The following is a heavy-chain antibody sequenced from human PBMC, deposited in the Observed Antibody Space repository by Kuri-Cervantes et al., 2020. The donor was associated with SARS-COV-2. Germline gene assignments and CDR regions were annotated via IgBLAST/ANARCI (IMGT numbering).Heavy chain of an antibody. V-gene: IGHV1-69*13. CDR1: GGTFSSYA. D-gene: IGHD2-2*01. CDR3: ARGGNVPATQRDY. CDR2: IIPIFGTA. J-gene: IGHJ4*02. Sequence: SVQVSCKASGGTFSSYAISWVRQAPGQGLEWMGGIIPIFGTANYAQKFQGRVTITADESTSTAYMELSSLRSDDTAVYYCARGGNVPATQRDYWGQGTLVTVSS.